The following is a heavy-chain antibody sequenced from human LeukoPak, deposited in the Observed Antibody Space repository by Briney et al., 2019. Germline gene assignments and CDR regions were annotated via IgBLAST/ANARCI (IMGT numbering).Heavy chain of an antibody. Sequence: GGSLRLSCTASGFTFSTYWMSWVRQAPGKGLEWVANIKQDGSEKYYVDSVKGRFTISRDNAKNSLSLQMNSVRRGHGAVFYCARVDNGAPHGHLDYWGQGTLVTVSS. CDR2: IKQDGSEK. D-gene: IGHD2-8*01. CDR1: GFTFSTYW. CDR3: ARVDNGAPHGHLDY. V-gene: IGHV3-7*02. J-gene: IGHJ4*02.